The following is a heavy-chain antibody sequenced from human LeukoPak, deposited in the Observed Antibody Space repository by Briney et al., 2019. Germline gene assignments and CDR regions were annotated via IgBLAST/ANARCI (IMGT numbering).Heavy chain of an antibody. V-gene: IGHV3-7*01. Sequence: PGGSLRLSCAASGFTFTRYWMVWVRQAPGKGLEWVANINHDGSDKNYVDSVKGRFTISRDNAKNLLYLQMNSLRAEDTAVYFCAREDWGPDYWGQGTPVTVSS. CDR1: GFTFTRYW. D-gene: IGHD7-27*01. CDR3: AREDWGPDY. CDR2: INHDGSDK. J-gene: IGHJ4*02.